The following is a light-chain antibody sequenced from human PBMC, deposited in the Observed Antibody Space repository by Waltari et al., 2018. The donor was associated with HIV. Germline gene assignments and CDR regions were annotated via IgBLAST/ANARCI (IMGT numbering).Light chain of an antibody. CDR1: NVGSTN. V-gene: IGLV3-9*01. J-gene: IGLJ2*01. Sequence: SSELTQPLSVSVALGQKARLRCGGNNVGSTNVHWYQQKPGPAPVMVFPRNSNRPAGSPGRFSCSNSENTTLLTSGRAQVGEEDDYCWQWGDSTTVVFGGGTKLTVL. CDR3: QWGDSTTVV. CDR2: RNS.